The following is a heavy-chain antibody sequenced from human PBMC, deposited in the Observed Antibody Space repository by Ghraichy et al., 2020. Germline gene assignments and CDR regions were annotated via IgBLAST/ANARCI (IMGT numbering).Heavy chain of an antibody. CDR3: AKGDWNDDKHFDY. D-gene: IGHD1-1*01. Sequence: GGSLRLSCAASGFTFSSYAMSWVRQAPGKGLEWVSAISGSGGSTYYADSVKGRFTISRDNSKYTLYLQMNSLRAEDTAVYYCAKGDWNDDKHFDYWGQGTLVTVSS. V-gene: IGHV3-23*01. CDR2: ISGSGGST. J-gene: IGHJ4*02. CDR1: GFTFSSYA.